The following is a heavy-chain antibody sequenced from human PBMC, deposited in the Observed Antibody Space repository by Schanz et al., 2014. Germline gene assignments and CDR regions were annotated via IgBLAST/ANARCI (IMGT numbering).Heavy chain of an antibody. CDR1: GFNFSDYA. CDR3: AKSLESCPGGRCSRGYFDY. Sequence: EVQLVESGGGLIQPGGSLRLSCAASGFNFSDYAMCWVRQAPGKGLEWVSAISGGGGTTYYTDSVKGRFTISRDNFKGALYLQMSSLRAEDTAVYYCAKSLESCPGGRCSRGYFDYWGQGTLVTVSS. D-gene: IGHD2-8*02. J-gene: IGHJ4*02. V-gene: IGHV3-23*04. CDR2: ISGGGGTT.